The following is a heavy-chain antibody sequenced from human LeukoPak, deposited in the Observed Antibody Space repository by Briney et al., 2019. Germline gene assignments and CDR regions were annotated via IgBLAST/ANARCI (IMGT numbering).Heavy chain of an antibody. J-gene: IGHJ4*02. V-gene: IGHV4-59*01. D-gene: IGHD6-13*01. Sequence: SETLSLTCTVSGGSISSYYWSWIRQPPGKGLEWIGYIYYSGSTNYNPSLKSRVTISVDTSKNQFSLKLSSVTAADTAVYYCARGTLGAAAGIDYWGQGTLVIVSS. CDR3: ARGTLGAAAGIDY. CDR2: IYYSGST. CDR1: GGSISSYY.